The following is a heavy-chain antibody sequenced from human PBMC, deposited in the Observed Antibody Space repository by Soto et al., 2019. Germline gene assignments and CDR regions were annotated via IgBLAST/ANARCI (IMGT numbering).Heavy chain of an antibody. Sequence: QVQLVESGGGVVQPGRSLRLSCAASGFTFSSYGMHWVRQAPGKGLEWVAVIWYDGSNKDYADSVKGRFTISRDNSKNTLYLQMNSLRAEDTAVYYCARDLVGATFDYWGQGTLVTVSS. CDR1: GFTFSSYG. CDR3: ARDLVGATFDY. CDR2: IWYDGSNK. V-gene: IGHV3-33*01. J-gene: IGHJ4*02. D-gene: IGHD1-26*01.